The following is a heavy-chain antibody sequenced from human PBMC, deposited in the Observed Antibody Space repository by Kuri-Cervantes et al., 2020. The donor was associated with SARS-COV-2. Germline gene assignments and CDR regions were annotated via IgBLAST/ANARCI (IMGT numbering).Heavy chain of an antibody. Sequence: ESLKISCTVSGGSISSYYWSWIRQPAGKGLEWIGRIYTSGSTNYNPSLKSRVTMSVDTSKNQFSLKLSSVTAADTAVYYCASSHCSSTSCYKWALDYWGQGTLVTVSS. CDR1: GGSISSYY. D-gene: IGHD2-2*02. V-gene: IGHV4-4*07. J-gene: IGHJ4*02. CDR3: ASSHCSSTSCYKWALDY. CDR2: IYTSGST.